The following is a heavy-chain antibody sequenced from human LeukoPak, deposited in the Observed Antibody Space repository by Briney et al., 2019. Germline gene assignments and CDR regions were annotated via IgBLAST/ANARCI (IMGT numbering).Heavy chain of an antibody. CDR1: GYTLTELS. Sequence: ASVKVSCKVSGYTLTELSMHWVRQAPGKGLEWMGGFDPEDGETIYAQKFQGRVTMTEDTSTDTAYMELSSLRSEDTAVYYCATDRAWPRRSGYYYYGMDVWGQGTTVTVSS. CDR2: FDPEDGET. D-gene: IGHD5-12*01. CDR3: ATDRAWPRRSGYYYYGMDV. V-gene: IGHV1-24*01. J-gene: IGHJ6*02.